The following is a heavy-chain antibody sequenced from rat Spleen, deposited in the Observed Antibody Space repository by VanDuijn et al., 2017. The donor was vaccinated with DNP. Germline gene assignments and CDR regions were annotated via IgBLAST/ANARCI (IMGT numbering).Heavy chain of an antibody. D-gene: IGHD4-3*01. V-gene: IGHV5-22*01. Sequence: EVQLVESGGGLVQPGRSLKLSCAASGFTFSNYGMVWVRQAPKKGLEWVATISCDGGSTKYGDSVKGRVTISRDNAKNTLYLQVNILRSEDMAAYYFASWNSGHFDYWGQGVMVPVSS. J-gene: IGHJ2*01. CDR1: GFTFSNYG. CDR3: ASWNSGHFDY. CDR2: ISCDGGST.